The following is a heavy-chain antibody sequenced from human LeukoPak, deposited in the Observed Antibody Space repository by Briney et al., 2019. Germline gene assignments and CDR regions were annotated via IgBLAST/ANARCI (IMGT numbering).Heavy chain of an antibody. D-gene: IGHD6-13*01. V-gene: IGHV4-59*08. CDR2: IYYSGST. Sequence: SETLSLTCTVSGGSISSYYWSWIRQSPGKGLEWIGYIYYSGSTNYNPSLKSRVTISVDTSKNQFSQKLSSVTAADTALHYCARGGGGSSWFLYFDYWGQGTLVTVSS. CDR3: ARGGGGSSWFLYFDY. J-gene: IGHJ4*02. CDR1: GGSISSYY.